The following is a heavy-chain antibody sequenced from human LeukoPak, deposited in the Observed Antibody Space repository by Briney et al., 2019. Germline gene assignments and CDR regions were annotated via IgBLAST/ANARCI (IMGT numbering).Heavy chain of an antibody. J-gene: IGHJ4*02. CDR3: ASPNPATSSYYYDSSGDFDY. V-gene: IGHV3-74*01. Sequence: PGGSLRLSCAASGFTFSSYWMHWVRQAPGKGVVWVSRINSDGSSTSYADSVKGRFTISRDNAKNTLYLQMNSLRAEDTAVYYCASPNPATSSYYYDSSGDFDYWGQGTLVTVSS. CDR1: GFTFSSYW. CDR2: INSDGSST. D-gene: IGHD3-22*01.